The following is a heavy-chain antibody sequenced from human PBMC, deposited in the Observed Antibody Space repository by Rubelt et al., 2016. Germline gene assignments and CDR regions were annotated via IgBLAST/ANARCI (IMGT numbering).Heavy chain of an antibody. CDR3: ARGKEGLGVTMMDY. CDR2: INHSGST. Sequence: QVQLQQWGAGLLKPSETLSLTCAVYGGSFSGYYWSWIRQPPGKGLEWIGEINHSGSTNYDPSLKSRVTISVDTSKNHFSLKLSSETAADTAVYYCARGKEGLGVTMMDYWGQGTLVTVSS. J-gene: IGHJ4*02. V-gene: IGHV4-34*01. D-gene: IGHD3-22*01. CDR1: GGSFSGYY.